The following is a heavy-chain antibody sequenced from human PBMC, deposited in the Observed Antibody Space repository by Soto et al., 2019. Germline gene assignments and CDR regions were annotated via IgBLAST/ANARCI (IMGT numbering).Heavy chain of an antibody. J-gene: IGHJ6*02. Sequence: PSETLSLTCAVSGYSISSGYYWGWIRQPPGKGLEWIGSIYHRGSTYYNPSLKSRVTISVDTSKNQFSLKLSSVTAADTAVYYCARQRGHIAAAGTFYYYGMDVWGQGTTVTVSS. D-gene: IGHD6-13*01. CDR1: GYSISSGYY. CDR2: IYHRGST. V-gene: IGHV4-38-2*01. CDR3: ARQRGHIAAAGTFYYYGMDV.